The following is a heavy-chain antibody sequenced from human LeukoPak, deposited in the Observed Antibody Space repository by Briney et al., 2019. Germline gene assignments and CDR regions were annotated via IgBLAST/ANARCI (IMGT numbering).Heavy chain of an antibody. J-gene: IGHJ3*02. CDR1: GYTFTTYY. Sequence: ASVKVSCKASGYTFTTYYMHWVRQAPGQGLEWMGIISPSGGSTSYAQKFQGRVTMTRDTSTSTVYMELSSLRSEDTAVYYCARVLRPSSMRAAFDIWGQGTMVTVSS. CDR3: ARVLRPSSMRAAFDI. V-gene: IGHV1-46*01. CDR2: ISPSGGST.